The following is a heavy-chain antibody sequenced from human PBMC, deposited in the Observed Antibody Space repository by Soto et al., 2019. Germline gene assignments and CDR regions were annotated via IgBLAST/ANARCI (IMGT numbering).Heavy chain of an antibody. D-gene: IGHD3-3*01. Sequence: GGSLRLSCAASGFTFSSYAMSWVRQAPGKGLEWVSAISGSGGSTYYADSVKGRFTISRDNSKNTLYLQMNSLRAEDTAVYYCAEEVGGGTVLRFLEWSLTYYFDYWGQGTLVTV. CDR1: GFTFSSYA. CDR3: AEEVGGGTVLRFLEWSLTYYFDY. CDR2: ISGSGGST. V-gene: IGHV3-23*01. J-gene: IGHJ4*02.